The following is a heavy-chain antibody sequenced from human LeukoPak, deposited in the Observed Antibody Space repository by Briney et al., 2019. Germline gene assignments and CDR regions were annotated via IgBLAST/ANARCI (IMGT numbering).Heavy chain of an antibody. J-gene: IGHJ4*02. CDR1: GGSISSGGYS. D-gene: IGHD6-13*01. CDR2: IYHSGST. Sequence: PSETLSLTCAVSGGSISSGGYSWSWIRQPPGKGLEWIGYIYHSGSTYYNPSLKSRVTISVDRSKNRFSLKLNSVTAADTAVYYCARARGYGVGYFDYWGQGTLVTVSS. V-gene: IGHV4-30-2*01. CDR3: ARARGYGVGYFDY.